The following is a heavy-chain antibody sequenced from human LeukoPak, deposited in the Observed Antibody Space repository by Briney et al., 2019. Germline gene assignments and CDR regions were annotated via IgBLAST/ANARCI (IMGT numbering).Heavy chain of an antibody. CDR2: IGRDGRET. D-gene: IGHD1-26*01. J-gene: IGHJ4*02. CDR1: RFTFSSYA. CDR3: ANQRESRRSFYEFDY. Sequence: GGSLRLSCAASRFTFSSYAMCWVRRAPGKGLEWVSSIGRDGRETFYADSVRGRFIISRDNSKDALYLQMNSLRVEDTAVYYCANQRESRRSFYEFDYWGQGTLVTVSS. V-gene: IGHV3-23*01.